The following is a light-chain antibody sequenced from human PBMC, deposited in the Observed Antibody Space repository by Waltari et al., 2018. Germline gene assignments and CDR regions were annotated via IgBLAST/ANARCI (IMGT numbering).Light chain of an antibody. V-gene: IGKV3-20*01. CDR3: QNYVRLPVT. Sequence: ETVLTQAPGTLSCSAGDRPALSCRASESVGRYLVWYQQKPGQAPRLLIYDASSRATGIPDRFSGSGSGTDFSLTISRLEPEDFAVYYCQNYVRLPVTFGQGTKVEIK. J-gene: IGKJ1*01. CDR1: ESVGRY. CDR2: DAS.